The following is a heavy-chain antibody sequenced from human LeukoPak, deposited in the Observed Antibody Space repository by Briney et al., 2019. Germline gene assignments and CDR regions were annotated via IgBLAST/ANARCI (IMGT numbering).Heavy chain of an antibody. CDR1: GYTFTTYG. V-gene: IGHV1-18*01. J-gene: IGHJ4*02. Sequence: GASVKVSCKTSGYTFTTYGISWVRQAPGQGLEWMGWISVYNGKTNYAQKLQGRVSITTDTSTSTAYMELRSLRSDDTAVYYCARDGPLYFDYWGQGTLVTVSS. CDR2: ISVYNGKT. CDR3: ARDGPLYFDY.